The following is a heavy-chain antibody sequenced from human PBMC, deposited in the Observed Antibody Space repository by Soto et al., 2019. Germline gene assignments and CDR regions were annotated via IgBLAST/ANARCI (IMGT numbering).Heavy chain of an antibody. V-gene: IGHV5-51*01. CDR3: ARSVVATNSRGYYYYYMDV. CDR1: GYSFTSYW. Sequence: GESLKISCKGSGYSFTSYWIGWVRQMPGKGLEWMGIIYPGDSDTRYSPSFQGQVTISADKSISTAYLQWSSLKASDTAMYYCARSVVATNSRGYYYYYMDVWGKGTTVTVSS. CDR2: IYPGDSDT. J-gene: IGHJ6*03. D-gene: IGHD5-12*01.